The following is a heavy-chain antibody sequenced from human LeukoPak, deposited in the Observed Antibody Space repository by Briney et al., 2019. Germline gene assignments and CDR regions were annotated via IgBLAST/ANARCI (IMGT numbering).Heavy chain of an antibody. V-gene: IGHV3-11*01. Sequence: GGSLRLSCAASGFTFSNYYMSWIRQAPGKGLEWVSYISSSGSTIYYADSVKGRFTISRDNAKNSLYLQMNSLRAEDTAVYYCARAVVAANSPFDYWGQGTLVTVSS. CDR1: GFTFSNYY. CDR2: ISSSGSTI. D-gene: IGHD2-15*01. J-gene: IGHJ4*02. CDR3: ARAVVAANSPFDY.